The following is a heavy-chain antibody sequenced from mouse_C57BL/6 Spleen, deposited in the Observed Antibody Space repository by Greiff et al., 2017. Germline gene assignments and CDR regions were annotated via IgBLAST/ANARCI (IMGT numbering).Heavy chain of an antibody. V-gene: IGHV6-6*01. CDR3: TRRGMVTHWYFDV. CDR1: GFTFSDAW. D-gene: IGHD2-2*01. Sequence: EVMLVESGGGLVQPGGSMKLSCAASGFTFSDAWMDWVRQSPEKGLEWVAEIRNKANNHATYYAESVKGRFTISRDDSKSSVYLQMNSLRAEDTGIYYCTRRGMVTHWYFDVWGTGTTVTVSS. CDR2: IRNKANNHAT. J-gene: IGHJ1*03.